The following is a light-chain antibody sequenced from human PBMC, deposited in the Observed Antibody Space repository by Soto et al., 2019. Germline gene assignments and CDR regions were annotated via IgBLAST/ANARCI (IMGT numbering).Light chain of an antibody. Sequence: SYELTQPPSVSVAPGQTARITCGGNNIGSKSVHWYQQKTGQAPVLVVYDDSDRPSGIPERFSGSNSGNTATVTISRVEAGDEDEYYCQVWAGSSDRPSYVFGTGTKVTVL. J-gene: IGLJ1*01. V-gene: IGLV3-21*02. CDR3: QVWAGSSDRPSYV. CDR1: NIGSKS. CDR2: DDS.